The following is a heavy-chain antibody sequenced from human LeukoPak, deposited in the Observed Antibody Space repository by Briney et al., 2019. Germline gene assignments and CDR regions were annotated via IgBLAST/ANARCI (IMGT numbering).Heavy chain of an antibody. CDR2: INHSGST. V-gene: IGHV4-34*01. Sequence: SETLSLTCAVYGGSFGGYYWSWIRQPPGKGLEWIGEINHSGSTNYNPSLKSRVTISVDTSKNQFSLKLSSVTAADTAAYYCARGLRSDYWGQGTLVTVSS. CDR1: GGSFGGYY. CDR3: ARGLRSDY. J-gene: IGHJ4*02.